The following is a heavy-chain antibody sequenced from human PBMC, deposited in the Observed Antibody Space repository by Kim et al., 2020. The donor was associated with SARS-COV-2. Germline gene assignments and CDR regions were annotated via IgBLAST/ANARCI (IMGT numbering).Heavy chain of an antibody. CDR1: GFTFSSYW. D-gene: IGHD1-26*01. Sequence: GGSLRLSCAASGFTFSSYWMSWVRQAPGKGLEWVANIKQDGSEKYYVDSVKGRLTISRDTAKNSLYLQMNSLSAEDTAVYNCARPGWEVLLAFDICGQGT. V-gene: IGHV3-7*03. J-gene: IGHJ3*02. CDR3: ARPGWEVLLAFDI. CDR2: IKQDGSEK.